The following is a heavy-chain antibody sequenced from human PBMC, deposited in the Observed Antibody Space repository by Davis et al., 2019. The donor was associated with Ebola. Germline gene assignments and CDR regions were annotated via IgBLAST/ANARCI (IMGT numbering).Heavy chain of an antibody. J-gene: IGHJ4*02. D-gene: IGHD1-26*01. CDR2: ISYDGSNK. Sequence: PGGSLRLSCAASGFTFSTYAMHCVRQAPGKGLEWEAVISYDGSNKYYADSVKGRFTISRDNSKNTLYLQMNSLRVEDTAVYYCARDLGPWELGGKLGYWGQGTLVTVSS. V-gene: IGHV3-30-3*01. CDR1: GFTFSTYA. CDR3: ARDLGPWELGGKLGY.